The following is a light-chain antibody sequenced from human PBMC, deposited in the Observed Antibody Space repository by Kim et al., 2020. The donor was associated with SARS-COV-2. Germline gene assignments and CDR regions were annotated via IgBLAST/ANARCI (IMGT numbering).Light chain of an antibody. CDR2: AAS. Sequence: TGESATRSSRASQSVSNNYLAWYQRKPGQAPRLLIYAASTRAAGIPDRFAGSGSGTDFTLTISRLESEDFAVYYCQQYGGAPPLTFGGGTKVDIK. CDR1: QSVSNNY. CDR3: QQYGGAPPLT. J-gene: IGKJ4*01. V-gene: IGKV3-20*01.